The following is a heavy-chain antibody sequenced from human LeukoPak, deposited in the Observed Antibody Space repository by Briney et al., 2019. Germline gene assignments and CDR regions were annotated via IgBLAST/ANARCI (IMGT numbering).Heavy chain of an antibody. Sequence: GGSLRLSCAASGFTFSGSAMHWVRQASGKGLEWVGRIRSNASSYATAYAASVKGRFTISRDDSKNTAYLQMNSLKTEDTAVYYCTRPARPFDYWGQGTLVTVSS. CDR2: IRSNASSYAT. CDR3: TRPARPFDY. V-gene: IGHV3-73*01. D-gene: IGHD6-6*01. CDR1: GFTFSGSA. J-gene: IGHJ4*02.